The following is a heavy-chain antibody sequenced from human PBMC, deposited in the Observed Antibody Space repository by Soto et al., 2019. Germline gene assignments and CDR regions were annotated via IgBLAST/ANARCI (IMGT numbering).Heavy chain of an antibody. V-gene: IGHV1-8*01. J-gene: IGHJ5*02. CDR1: GYTCTSYD. D-gene: IGHD3-3*01. CDR3: ARGQTKRKIFGVVISPRWFDP. CDR2: MNPNSGNT. Sequence: ASVKVSCKASGYTCTSYDINWVLQATGQGLEWVGWMNPNSGNTGYAQKFQGRVTMTRNTSISTAYMELSSLRSEDTAVYYCARGQTKRKIFGVVISPRWFDPWGQGTLVTVSS.